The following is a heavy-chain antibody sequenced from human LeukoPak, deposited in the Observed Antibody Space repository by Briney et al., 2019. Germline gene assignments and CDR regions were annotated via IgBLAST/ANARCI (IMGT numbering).Heavy chain of an antibody. CDR1: GFTFSSYA. CDR2: ISGGSGST. J-gene: IGHJ4*02. Sequence: GGSLRLSCAASGFTFSSYAMSWVRQAPGKGLAWVSTISGGSGSTYCADSVKGRFTISRDNSKNTLYLQMNGLRAEDTAIYYCARAVYTGGYGGFYFDYWGQGTLVTVSS. CDR3: ARAVYTGGYGGFYFDY. D-gene: IGHD1-26*01. V-gene: IGHV3-23*01.